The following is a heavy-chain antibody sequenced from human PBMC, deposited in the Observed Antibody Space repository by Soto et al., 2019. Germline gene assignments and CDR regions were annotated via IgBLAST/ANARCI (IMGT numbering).Heavy chain of an antibody. V-gene: IGHV3-74*01. Sequence: GSLRLSCAASTFSFNNYWMHWVRQVPGKGPAWVSRINHDGSKTEYADSVKGRFTISRDNTKNTLYPQMNSLRVEDTAMYYCVREPWGFSGTWYDYWGQGTLVTVSS. CDR3: VREPWGFSGTWYDY. J-gene: IGHJ4*02. CDR2: INHDGSKT. D-gene: IGHD6-13*01. CDR1: TFSFNNYW.